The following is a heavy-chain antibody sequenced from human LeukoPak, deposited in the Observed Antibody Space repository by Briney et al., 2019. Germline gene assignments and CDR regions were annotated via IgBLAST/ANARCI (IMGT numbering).Heavy chain of an antibody. Sequence: GGSLRLSCAASGFTFSSYAMSWVRQAPGKGLEWVSAISGSGGSTYYADSVKGRFTISRDNSKNTLYLQMNSLRAEDTAVYYCARDYYYDSSGEPFDYWGQGTLVTVSS. D-gene: IGHD3-22*01. J-gene: IGHJ4*02. V-gene: IGHV3-23*01. CDR1: GFTFSSYA. CDR2: ISGSGGST. CDR3: ARDYYYDSSGEPFDY.